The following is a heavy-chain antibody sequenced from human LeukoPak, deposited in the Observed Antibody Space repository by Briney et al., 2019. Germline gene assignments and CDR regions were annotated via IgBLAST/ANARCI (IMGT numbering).Heavy chain of an antibody. J-gene: IGHJ6*04. CDR2: ISGSGGST. V-gene: IGHV3-23*01. CDR1: GFTFSSYA. CDR3: AKVVGATAGTVDV. D-gene: IGHD1-26*01. Sequence: PGGSLRLSCAASGFTFSSYAMSWVRQAPGKGREWVSAISGSGGSTHYADSVKGRFTISRDNSKNPLYLQMNSLRAEDTAVYYCAKVVGATAGTVDVWGKGTTVTVSS.